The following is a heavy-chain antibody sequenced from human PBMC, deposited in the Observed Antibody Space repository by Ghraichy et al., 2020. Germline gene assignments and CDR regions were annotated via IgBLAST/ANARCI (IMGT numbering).Heavy chain of an antibody. CDR2: VTSSGNET. CDR3: AKGSGGWGDY. V-gene: IGHV3-23*05. Sequence: GESLNISCAASGFTFGDSAMSWVRQAPGKGLEWVSHVTSSGNETNYADSVRGRFTISRDNSRNTLYLKMDRLRVEDTAFYYCAKGSGGWGDYWGHGTLVTVSS. CDR1: GFTFGDSA. D-gene: IGHD6-19*01. J-gene: IGHJ4*01.